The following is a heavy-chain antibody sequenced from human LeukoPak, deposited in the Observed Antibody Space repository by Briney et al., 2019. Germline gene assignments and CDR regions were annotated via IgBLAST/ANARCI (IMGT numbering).Heavy chain of an antibody. CDR2: IDNSDGKT. V-gene: IGHV3-23*01. J-gene: IGHJ4*02. CDR1: GFTFSSYA. CDR3: AKDLLELEYVNLDY. D-gene: IGHD3-3*01. Sequence: GGSLRLSCAASGFTFSSYAMNWVRQAPGKGLEWVSVIDNSDGKTYYADSVQGRFAISRDNSKNTLYLQMHSLRAEDTAIYYCAKDLLELEYVNLDYWGQGTLVTVSS.